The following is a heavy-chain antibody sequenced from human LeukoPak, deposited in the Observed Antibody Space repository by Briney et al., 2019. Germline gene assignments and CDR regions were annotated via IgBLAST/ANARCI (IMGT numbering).Heavy chain of an antibody. CDR1: GYSIIGPYY. Sequence: SETLSLTCAVSGYSIIGPYYWGWIRQPPGKGLEWIGSIYHSGSTHYNPSLKSRVTISVDTSKNQFSLKLTSVTAADTAVYYCARRGYCSGNSCYLFDYWGQGTLVTVSS. V-gene: IGHV4-38-2*01. J-gene: IGHJ4*02. CDR3: ARRGYCSGNSCYLFDY. CDR2: IYHSGST. D-gene: IGHD2-15*01.